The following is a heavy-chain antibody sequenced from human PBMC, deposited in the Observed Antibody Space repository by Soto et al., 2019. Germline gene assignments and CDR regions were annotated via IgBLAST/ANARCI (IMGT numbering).Heavy chain of an antibody. V-gene: IGHV3-30-3*01. CDR1: GFSFSISL. Sequence: AGGSLRLSCAASGFSFSISLMHWVRQAPGKGPEWVALISYDGTNKFYADSVKGRFTISRDNSKSTLYLQVDSLRPEDAAVYYCARDPKTSGGQHWAFNYFDSWGQGTLVTVSS. D-gene: IGHD7-27*01. CDR2: ISYDGTNK. CDR3: ARDPKTSGGQHWAFNYFDS. J-gene: IGHJ4*02.